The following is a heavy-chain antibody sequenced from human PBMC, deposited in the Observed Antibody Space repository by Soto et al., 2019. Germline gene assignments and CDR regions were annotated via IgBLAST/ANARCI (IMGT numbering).Heavy chain of an antibody. CDR1: GFTFSRYG. CDR3: AKDKQQVALSYWFDP. V-gene: IGHV3-33*03. CDR2: ISYDGSKT. J-gene: IGHJ5*02. Sequence: QGQLVESGGGVVQPGSSLRLSCTSSGFTFSRYGMNWVRQAPGKGLEWVAVISYDGSKTNYAESAKGRFTVSRDNSKNTVFLQMNSLRLEDTAVYYCAKDKQQVALSYWFDPWGQGTLVAVSS. D-gene: IGHD6-13*01.